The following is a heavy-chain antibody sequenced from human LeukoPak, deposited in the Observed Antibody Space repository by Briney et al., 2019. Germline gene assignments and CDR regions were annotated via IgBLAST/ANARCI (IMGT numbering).Heavy chain of an antibody. CDR2: IKQDGSEK. D-gene: IGHD3-22*01. V-gene: IGHV3-7*01. CDR3: ARDGVVVGPDAFDI. CDR1: GFTFSSYW. J-gene: IGHJ3*02. Sequence: GGSLRLSCAASGFTFSSYWMSWVRQAPGKGLEWVANIKQDGSEKYYVDSVKGRFTISRVNAKNSLYLQMNSLRAEDTAVYYCARDGVVVGPDAFDIWGQGTMVTVSS.